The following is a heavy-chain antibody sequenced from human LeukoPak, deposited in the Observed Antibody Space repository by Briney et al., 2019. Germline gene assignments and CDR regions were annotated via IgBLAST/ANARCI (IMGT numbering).Heavy chain of an antibody. CDR2: ISTSRSTI. CDR3: ARDHLSAVGAFEY. D-gene: IGHD6-13*01. V-gene: IGHV3-48*02. Sequence: GGSLRLSCAASGFSFRSCSMNWVRQAPGRGLEWVSYISTSRSTIYYADSVKGRFTISRDNAVNSLYLQMNSLRDDDTAVYYCARDHLSAVGAFEYWGQGTLVTVSS. CDR1: GFSFRSCS. J-gene: IGHJ4*02.